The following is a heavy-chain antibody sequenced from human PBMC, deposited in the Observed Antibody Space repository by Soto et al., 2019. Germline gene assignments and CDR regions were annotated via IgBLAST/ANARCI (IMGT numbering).Heavy chain of an antibody. J-gene: IGHJ4*02. CDR2: IGSSTSYI. D-gene: IGHD3-3*01. Sequence: GGSLRLSCVASGFTFSAYSMTWVRQAPGKGLEWVSSIGSSTSYIYYADSVAGRFTISRDNAKNSLSLQMHSLRAEDTAVYYCAKGAVLRFLEWLPLPHFDYWGQGTLVTVSS. CDR3: AKGAVLRFLEWLPLPHFDY. CDR1: GFTFSAYS. V-gene: IGHV3-21*04.